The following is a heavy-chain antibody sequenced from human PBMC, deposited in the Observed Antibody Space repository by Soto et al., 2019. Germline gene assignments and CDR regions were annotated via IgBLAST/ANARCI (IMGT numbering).Heavy chain of an antibody. CDR3: ARDGSSPYYFDY. V-gene: IGHV4-31*03. CDR1: GGSISSGGYY. CDR2: IYYSGST. D-gene: IGHD5-18*01. J-gene: IGHJ4*02. Sequence: LSLTCTVSGGSISSGGYYWSWIRQHPGKGLEWIGYIYYSGSTYYNPSLKSRVTISVDTSKNQFSLKLSSVTAADTAVYYCARDGSSPYYFDYWGQGTLVTVS.